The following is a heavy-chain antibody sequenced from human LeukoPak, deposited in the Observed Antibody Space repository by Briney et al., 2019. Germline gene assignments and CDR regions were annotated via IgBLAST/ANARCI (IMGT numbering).Heavy chain of an antibody. D-gene: IGHD5-18*01. J-gene: IGHJ5*02. CDR2: ISSSGSTI. CDR1: GFTFSDYY. V-gene: IGHV3-11*01. CDR3: ARMVDTAMVIWFDP. Sequence: GGSLRLSCAASGFTFSDYYMSWIRQAPGKGLEWVSYISSSGSTIYYADSVKGRFTISRDNAKNSLYLQMNSLRAEDTAVYYCARMVDTAMVIWFDPWGQGTLVTVSS.